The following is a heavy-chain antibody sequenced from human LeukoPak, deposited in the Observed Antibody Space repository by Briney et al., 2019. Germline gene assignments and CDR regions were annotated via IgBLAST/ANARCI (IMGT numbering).Heavy chain of an antibody. CDR3: AKEWIGYCSSTSCFGY. CDR1: GFTFSIYG. J-gene: IGHJ4*02. V-gene: IGHV3-30*18. Sequence: GGSLRLSCAASGFTFSIYGMHWVRQAPGKGLEWVAVISYDGSNKYYADSVKGRFTISRDNSKNTLYLQMNSLRAEDTAVYYCAKEWIGYCSSTSCFGYWGQGTLVTVSS. CDR2: ISYDGSNK. D-gene: IGHD2-2*01.